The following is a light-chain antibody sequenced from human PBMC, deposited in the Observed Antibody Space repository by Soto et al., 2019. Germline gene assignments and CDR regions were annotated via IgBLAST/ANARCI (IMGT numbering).Light chain of an antibody. V-gene: IGKV1-33*01. CDR3: QQYDNRPPIT. J-gene: IGKJ5*01. Sequence: DIQMTQSPSSLSASVGDRVTITCQARQDISNYLNWYQQKPGKAPKLLIYDASNLETGVPSRFSGSGSGTDFTFTISSLQPEDIATYYCQQYDNRPPITFGQGTRLEIK. CDR1: QDISNY. CDR2: DAS.